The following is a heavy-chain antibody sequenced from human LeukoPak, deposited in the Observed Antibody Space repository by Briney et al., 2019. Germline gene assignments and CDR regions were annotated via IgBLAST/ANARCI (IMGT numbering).Heavy chain of an antibody. Sequence: GASVKVSCKASGYTFTSYGISWVRQAPGQGLEWMGWISAYNGNTNYAQKLQGRVTMTTDTSTSTAYMELRSLRSDDTAVYYCARGGDSSSWYDLPPDAFDIWGQGTMVTVSS. V-gene: IGHV1-18*01. D-gene: IGHD6-13*01. CDR3: ARGGDSSSWYDLPPDAFDI. CDR1: GYTFTSYG. J-gene: IGHJ3*02. CDR2: ISAYNGNT.